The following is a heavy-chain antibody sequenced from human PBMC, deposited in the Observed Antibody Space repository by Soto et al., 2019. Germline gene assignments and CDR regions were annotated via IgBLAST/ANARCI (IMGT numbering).Heavy chain of an antibody. CDR2: ISGSGGST. D-gene: IGHD3-3*01. Sequence: GGSLRLSCAASGFTFSSYAMIWVRQAPGKGLEWVSAISGSGGSTYYADSVKGRFTISRDNSKNTLYLQMNSLRAEDTAVYYCANLDGEHYYYYGMDAWGQGTTVTVSS. J-gene: IGHJ6*02. CDR3: ANLDGEHYYYYGMDA. V-gene: IGHV3-23*01. CDR1: GFTFSSYA.